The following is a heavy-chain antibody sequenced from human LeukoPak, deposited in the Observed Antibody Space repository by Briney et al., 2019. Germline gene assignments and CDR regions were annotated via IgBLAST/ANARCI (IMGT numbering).Heavy chain of an antibody. CDR3: APNWATTFDY. CDR1: GFTFSSYG. V-gene: IGHV3-30*02. CDR2: IRYDGSNK. Sequence: GGSLRLSCAASGFTFSSYGMHWVRQAPGKGLEWVAFIRYDGSNKYYADSVKGRFTISRDNSKNTLYLQMNSLRAEDTAVYYCAPNWATTFDYWGQGTLVTVSS. J-gene: IGHJ4*02. D-gene: IGHD1-1*01.